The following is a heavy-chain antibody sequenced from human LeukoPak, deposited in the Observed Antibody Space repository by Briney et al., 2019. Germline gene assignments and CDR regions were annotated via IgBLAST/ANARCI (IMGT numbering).Heavy chain of an antibody. V-gene: IGHV4-34*01. CDR1: GGSFSGYY. J-gene: IGHJ6*03. CDR2: INHSGST. D-gene: IGHD3-22*01. CDR3: ASERRYYDSSGYYIPRYYYYMDV. Sequence: SETLSLTCAVYGGSFSGYYWSWIRQPPGKGLEWIGEINHSGSTNYNPSLKSRVTISVDTSKNQFSLKLSSVTAADTAVYYCASERRYYDSSGYYIPRYYYYMDVWGKGTTVTISS.